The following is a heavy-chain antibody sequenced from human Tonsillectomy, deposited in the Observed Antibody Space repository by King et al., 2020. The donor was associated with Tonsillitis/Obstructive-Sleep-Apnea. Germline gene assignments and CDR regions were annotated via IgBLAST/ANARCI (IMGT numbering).Heavy chain of an antibody. CDR1: GFTFSSSG. CDR2: IWYDGSNK. V-gene: IGHV3-33*01. Sequence: QLVQSGGGVVQPGRSLRLSCSASGFTFSSSGMHWVRQAPGKGLECVAVIWYDGSNKYYAYSVKGRFTISRDNSKNTLYLQMNSLRAEETAVYYCARDEDVEHNAFDIWGQGTMVTVSS. CDR3: ARDEDVEHNAFDI. D-gene: IGHD1/OR15-1a*01. J-gene: IGHJ3*02.